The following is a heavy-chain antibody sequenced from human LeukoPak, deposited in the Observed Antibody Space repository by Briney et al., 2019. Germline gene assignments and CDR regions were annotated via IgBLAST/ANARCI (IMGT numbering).Heavy chain of an antibody. Sequence: ASVKVSCKASGYTFTGYYIHWVRQAPGQGLEWMGWINPNSGGTNYAQKFQGRVTMTRDTSISTAYMELSRLRSDDTAVYYCARPWSPNSSGDPLDTWGQGTMVTVSS. CDR2: INPNSGGT. CDR3: ARPWSPNSSGDPLDT. CDR1: GYTFTGYY. V-gene: IGHV1-2*02. J-gene: IGHJ3*02. D-gene: IGHD6-19*01.